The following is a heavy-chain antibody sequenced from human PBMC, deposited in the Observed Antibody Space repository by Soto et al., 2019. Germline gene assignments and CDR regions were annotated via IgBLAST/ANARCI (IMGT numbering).Heavy chain of an antibody. Sequence: PSETLSLTCTVSGGSISSYYWSWIRQPPGKGLEWIGYIYYSGSTNYNPSLKSRVTISVDTSKNQFSLKLSSVTAADTAVYYCARVRSGGSWSHFDYWGQGTLVTVSS. CDR3: ARVRSGGSWSHFDY. D-gene: IGHD2-15*01. CDR2: IYYSGST. CDR1: GGSISSYY. J-gene: IGHJ4*02. V-gene: IGHV4-59*01.